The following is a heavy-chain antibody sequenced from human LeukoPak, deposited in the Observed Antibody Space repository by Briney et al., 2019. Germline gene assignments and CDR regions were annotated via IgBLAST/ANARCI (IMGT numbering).Heavy chain of an antibody. J-gene: IGHJ5*02. CDR1: GFTFSSYS. CDR2: ISSSSSYI. CDR3: ARDPFEGSGSYLNWFDP. D-gene: IGHD3-10*01. V-gene: IGHV3-21*01. Sequence: GGSLRLSCAASGFTFSSYSMNWVRQAPGKVLEWVSSISSSSSYIYYADSVKGRFTISRDNAKNSLYLQMNSLRAEDTAVYYCARDPFEGSGSYLNWFDPWGQGSLVTVSS.